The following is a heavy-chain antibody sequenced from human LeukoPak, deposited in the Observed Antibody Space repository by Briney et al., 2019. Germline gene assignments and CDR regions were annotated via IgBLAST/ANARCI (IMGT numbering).Heavy chain of an antibody. CDR1: GFTFDDYA. V-gene: IGHV4-59*01. Sequence: LPCAASGFTFDDYAMHWVRRPPGKGREWIGYIYYSGSTNYNPSLKSRVTISVDTSKNQFSLKLSSVTAADTAVYYCARVVYGSGTSGAFDIWGQGTMVTVSS. D-gene: IGHD3-10*01. CDR2: IYYSGST. J-gene: IGHJ3*02. CDR3: ARVVYGSGTSGAFDI.